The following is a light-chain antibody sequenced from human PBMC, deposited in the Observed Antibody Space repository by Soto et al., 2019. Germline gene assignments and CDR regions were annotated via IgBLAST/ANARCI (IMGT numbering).Light chain of an antibody. J-gene: IGKJ1*01. CDR3: QPYNSYSPST. Sequence: DIQMTQSPSMLSASVGDRVTIACRASQSIRRWLAWYQQKPGKAPKLLIFDASTLESGVPSRFSGRGSETEFTLTISSLQPDDFATYYCQPYNSYSPSTLGQGTKVDIK. CDR1: QSIRRW. CDR2: DAS. V-gene: IGKV1-5*01.